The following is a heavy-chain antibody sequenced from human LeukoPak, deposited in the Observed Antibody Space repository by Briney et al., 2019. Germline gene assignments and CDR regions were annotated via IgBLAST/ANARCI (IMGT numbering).Heavy chain of an antibody. CDR2: ISGSGGST. V-gene: IGHV3-23*01. CDR3: AKHRFSHYFDC. CDR1: GFTFSGYA. Sequence: GGSLRLSCAASGFTFSGYAMSWVRQAPGKGLEWVSAISGSGGSTYYADSVKGRFTISRDNSKNTLYMQMNSLRAEDTAVYYCAKHRFSHYFDCWGQGTLVTVSS. J-gene: IGHJ4*02. D-gene: IGHD1-14*01.